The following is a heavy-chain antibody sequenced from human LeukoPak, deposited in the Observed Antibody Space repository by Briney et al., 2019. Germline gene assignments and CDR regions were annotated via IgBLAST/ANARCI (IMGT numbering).Heavy chain of an antibody. V-gene: IGHV3-11*01. Sequence: PGGSLRLSCAVSGFTFTDTYMTWIRQAPGKGLESLSYISPSGTDISYADSVKGRFTISRDNAKNSLYLQMNSLRAENTAVYYCAKAYGSGSYNYWGQGTLVTVSS. J-gene: IGHJ4*02. D-gene: IGHD3-10*01. CDR3: AKAYGSGSYNY. CDR2: ISPSGTDI. CDR1: GFTFTDTY.